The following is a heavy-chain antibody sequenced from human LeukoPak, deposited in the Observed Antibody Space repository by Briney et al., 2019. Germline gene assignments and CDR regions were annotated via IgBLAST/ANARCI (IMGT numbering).Heavy chain of an antibody. CDR1: GGSISSGSYY. CDR3: ARGLRFLEWLVDY. CDR2: IYTSGST. Sequence: SETLSLTCTVSGGSISSGSYYWSWIRQPAGKGLEWIGRIYTSGSTNYNPSLKSRVTISVDTSKNQFSLKLSSVTAADTAVYYCARGLRFLEWLVDYWGQGTLVTVSS. D-gene: IGHD3-3*01. J-gene: IGHJ4*02. V-gene: IGHV4-61*02.